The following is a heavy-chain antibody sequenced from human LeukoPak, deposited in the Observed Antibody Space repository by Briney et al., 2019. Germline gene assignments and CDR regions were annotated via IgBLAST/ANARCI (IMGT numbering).Heavy chain of an antibody. D-gene: IGHD1-7*01. J-gene: IGHJ3*02. CDR2: ISYDGSNK. CDR1: GFTFSSYA. V-gene: IGHV3-30-3*01. Sequence: GRSLRLSCAASGFTFSSYAMHWVRQAPGKGLEWVAVISYDGSNKYYADSVKGRFTISRDNSKNTLYLQMNSLRAEDTAVYYCARESSWNYVLSAFDIWGQGTMVTVSS. CDR3: ARESSWNYVLSAFDI.